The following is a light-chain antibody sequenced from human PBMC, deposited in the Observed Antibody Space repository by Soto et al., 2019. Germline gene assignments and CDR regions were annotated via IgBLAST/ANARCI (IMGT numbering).Light chain of an antibody. J-gene: IGKJ4*01. CDR2: WAS. CDR1: QSLLYRSNNKNY. V-gene: IGKV4-1*01. CDR3: QQYYNTPLT. Sequence: DIVMTQSPGSLAVSLGERATIKCRSSQSLLYRSNNKNYVAWYQRKPGQPPKLLIYWASARESGVPDRLSGSGSGTDFTLTISSLQAEDAATYFCQQYYNTPLTFGGGTKVEIK.